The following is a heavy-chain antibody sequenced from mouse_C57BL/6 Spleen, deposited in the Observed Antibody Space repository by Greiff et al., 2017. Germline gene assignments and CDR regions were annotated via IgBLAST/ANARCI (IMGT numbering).Heavy chain of an antibody. CDR3: ASGSSPWYFDV. J-gene: IGHJ1*03. CDR1: GYAFTNYL. CDR2: INPGSGGT. D-gene: IGHD1-1*01. V-gene: IGHV1-54*01. Sequence: VQGVESGAELVRPGTSVKVSCKASGYAFTNYLIEWVKQRPGQGLEWIGVINPGSGGTNYNEKFKGKATLTADKSSSTAYMQLSSLTSEDSAVYFCASGSSPWYFDVWGTGTTVTVSS.